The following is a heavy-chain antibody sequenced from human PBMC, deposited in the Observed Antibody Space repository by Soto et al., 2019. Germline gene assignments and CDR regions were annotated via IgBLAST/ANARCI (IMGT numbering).Heavy chain of an antibody. CDR2: IYPGDSDT. V-gene: IGHV5-51*01. J-gene: IGHJ3*02. CDR1: GYSFTSYW. CDR3: ARSNPMYYYDSSGPPRAFDI. D-gene: IGHD3-22*01. Sequence: GESLKISCKGSGYSFTSYWIGWVRQMPGKGLEWMGIIYPGDSDTRYSPSFQGQVTISADKSISTAYLQWSSLKASDTAMYYCARSNPMYYYDSSGPPRAFDIWGQGTMVTVSS.